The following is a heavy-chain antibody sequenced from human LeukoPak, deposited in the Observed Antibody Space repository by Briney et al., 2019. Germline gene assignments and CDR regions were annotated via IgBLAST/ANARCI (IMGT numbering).Heavy chain of an antibody. V-gene: IGHV1-46*01. J-gene: IGHJ4*02. Sequence: ASVKVSCKASGGTLSGYAISWVRQAPGQGLEWMGIINPSGGSTSYAQKFQGRVTMTRDTSTSTVYMELSSLRSEDTAVYYCARTYCSSTSCPSASYYFDYWGQGTLVTVSS. D-gene: IGHD2-2*01. CDR1: GGTLSGYA. CDR2: INPSGGST. CDR3: ARTYCSSTSCPSASYYFDY.